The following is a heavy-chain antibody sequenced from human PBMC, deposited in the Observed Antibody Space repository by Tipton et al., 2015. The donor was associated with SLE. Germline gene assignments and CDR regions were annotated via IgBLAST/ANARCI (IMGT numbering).Heavy chain of an antibody. V-gene: IGHV4-59*01. CDR2: IYYSGST. D-gene: IGHD6-19*01. CDR1: GGSINSYY. Sequence: TLSLTCTVSGGSINSYYWSWIRQPPGKGLEWIGYIYYSGSTNYNPSLKSRVTISVDTSKNQFSLKLSSVTAADTAVYYCARPAVAGIGGPFDYWGQGTLVTVSS. J-gene: IGHJ4*02. CDR3: ARPAVAGIGGPFDY.